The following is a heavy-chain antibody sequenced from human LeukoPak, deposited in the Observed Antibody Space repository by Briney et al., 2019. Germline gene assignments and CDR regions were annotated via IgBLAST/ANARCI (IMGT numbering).Heavy chain of an antibody. D-gene: IGHD3-22*01. J-gene: IGHJ4*02. CDR3: ARGSYYYDSSGPTYYFDY. V-gene: IGHV4-34*01. CDR2: INHSGST. CDR1: GGSFSNYD. Sequence: SETLSLTCGVYGGSFSNYDWNWIRQPPGKGLEWIGEINHSGSTSYNPSLKSRVTISVDTSKNQFSLKLSSVTAADTAVYYCARGSYYYDSSGPTYYFDYWGQGTLVTVSS.